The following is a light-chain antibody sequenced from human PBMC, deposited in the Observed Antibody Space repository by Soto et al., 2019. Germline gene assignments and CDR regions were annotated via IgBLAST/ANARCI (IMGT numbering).Light chain of an antibody. J-gene: IGKJ4*01. Sequence: EMVLTKFPGTLSLSPGERATLSGRASQRVSSSFLAWYQQKPGQAPRHLIYGASSRATGSPDRFSGSGSGTDFTLIISRLEPEDVAVYYCQQYGCSPLTFGGGTKVAIK. CDR1: QRVSSSF. CDR3: QQYGCSPLT. CDR2: GAS. V-gene: IGKV3-20*01.